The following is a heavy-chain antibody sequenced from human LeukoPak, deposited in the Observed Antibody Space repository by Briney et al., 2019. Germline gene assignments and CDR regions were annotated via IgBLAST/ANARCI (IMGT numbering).Heavy chain of an antibody. D-gene: IGHD5-18*01. Sequence: GGSLRLSCAASGFTVSSNYMSWVRQAPGKGLEWVSVIYSGGSTYYADSVKGRFTISRDNSKNTLYLQMNSLRAEDTAVYYCARAVDTSALEFDYWGQGTLVTVSS. CDR1: GFTVSSNY. V-gene: IGHV3-53*01. CDR2: IYSGGST. J-gene: IGHJ4*02. CDR3: ARAVDTSALEFDY.